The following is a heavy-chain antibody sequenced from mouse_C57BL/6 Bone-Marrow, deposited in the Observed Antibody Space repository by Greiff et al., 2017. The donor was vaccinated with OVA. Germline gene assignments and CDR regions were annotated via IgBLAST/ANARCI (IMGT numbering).Heavy chain of an antibody. Sequence: VQLQQSGAELARPGASVKLSCKASGYTFTSYGISWVKQRTGQGLEWIGEIYPRSGNTYYNEKFKGKATLTADKSSSTAYMELRSLTSEDSAVYFCARGYYGSSYWYFDVWGTGTTVTVSS. CDR2: IYPRSGNT. V-gene: IGHV1-81*01. D-gene: IGHD1-1*01. CDR1: GYTFTSYG. J-gene: IGHJ1*03. CDR3: ARGYYGSSYWYFDV.